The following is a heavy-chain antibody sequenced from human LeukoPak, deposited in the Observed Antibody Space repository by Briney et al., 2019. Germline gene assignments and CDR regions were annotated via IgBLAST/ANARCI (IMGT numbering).Heavy chain of an antibody. Sequence: GGSLRLSCAASGFTFSSYEMNWVRQAPGKGLEWVSSITASDVSTYYADSVKGRFTISRDDSKNTLYLQMNSLRAEDTAAYYCAKGYYFDILSGYSSLDSWGQGTLVTVSS. V-gene: IGHV3-23*01. D-gene: IGHD3-9*01. J-gene: IGHJ4*02. CDR3: AKGYYFDILSGYSSLDS. CDR1: GFTFSSYE. CDR2: ITASDVST.